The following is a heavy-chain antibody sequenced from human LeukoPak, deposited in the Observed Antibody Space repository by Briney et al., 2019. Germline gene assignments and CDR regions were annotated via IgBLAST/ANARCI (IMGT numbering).Heavy chain of an antibody. CDR1: GFTFSSYS. D-gene: IGHD6-19*01. CDR2: IYYSGST. V-gene: IGHV4-59*12. J-gene: IGHJ4*02. CDR3: ARASPITLAGLDY. Sequence: GSLRLSCAASGFTFSSYSMNWVRQAPGKGLEWIGSIYYSGSTYYNPSLKSRVTMSVDTSKNQFSLKLSSVTAADTAVYYCARASPITLAGLDYWGQGTLVTVSS.